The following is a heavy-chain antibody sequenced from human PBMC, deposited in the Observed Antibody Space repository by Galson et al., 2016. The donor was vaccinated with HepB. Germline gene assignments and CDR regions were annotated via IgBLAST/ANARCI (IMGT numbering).Heavy chain of an antibody. CDR3: ARGDIVGAIFDY. Sequence: LRLSCAASGFTFSSYSMNWVRQAPGKGLEWVSSISSSSSYIYCAGSVKGRFTISRDNAKNSLYLQMNSLRAEDTAVYYCARGDIVGAIFDYWGQGTLVTVSS. D-gene: IGHD1-26*01. CDR2: ISSSSSYI. J-gene: IGHJ4*02. V-gene: IGHV3-21*01. CDR1: GFTFSSYS.